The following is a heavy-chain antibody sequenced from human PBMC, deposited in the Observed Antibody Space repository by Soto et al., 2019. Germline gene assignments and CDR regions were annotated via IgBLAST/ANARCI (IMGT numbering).Heavy chain of an antibody. CDR1: GYTFTGYY. D-gene: IGHD6-19*01. CDR2: INPNSGGT. J-gene: IGHJ6*02. CDR3: ARDLAVAGQNYYYYYGMDV. Sequence: ASVKVSCKASGYTFTGYYMHWVRQAPGQGLEWMGWINPNSGGTNYAQKFQGWVTMTRDTSISTAYMELSRLRSDDTAVYYCARDLAVAGQNYYYYYGMDVWGQGTTVTVSS. V-gene: IGHV1-2*04.